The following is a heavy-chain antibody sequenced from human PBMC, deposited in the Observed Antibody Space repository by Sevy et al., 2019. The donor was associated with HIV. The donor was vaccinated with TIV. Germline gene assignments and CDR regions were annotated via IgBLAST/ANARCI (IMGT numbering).Heavy chain of an antibody. Sequence: GGFLRLSCAASGFTFSAYWMAWVRQAPGKGLEWLANLDQDGGEKYPVDSVKGRFTISRDNAKNSLYLQMNSMRVEDTGIYYCTIHAWRSLVNWGRGTMVTVSS. CDR2: LDQDGGEK. V-gene: IGHV3-7*01. CDR3: TIHAWRSLVN. CDR1: GFTFSAYW. D-gene: IGHD6-6*01. J-gene: IGHJ3*01.